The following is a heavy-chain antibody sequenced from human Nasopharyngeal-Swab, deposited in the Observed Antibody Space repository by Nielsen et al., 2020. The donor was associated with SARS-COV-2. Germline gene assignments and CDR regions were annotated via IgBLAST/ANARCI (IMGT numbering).Heavy chain of an antibody. Sequence: ASVKVSCKASGYTFTDYYMHWVRQAPGQGLEWMGRINPNSGGTNYAQKFQGRVTMTRDTSITTAYMELSRLRSDDTVVYYCARSDLIAAAGLDAFDIWGQGTMVTVSS. V-gene: IGHV1-2*05. CDR1: GYTFTDYY. J-gene: IGHJ3*02. CDR2: INPNSGGT. D-gene: IGHD6-13*01. CDR3: ARSDLIAAAGLDAFDI.